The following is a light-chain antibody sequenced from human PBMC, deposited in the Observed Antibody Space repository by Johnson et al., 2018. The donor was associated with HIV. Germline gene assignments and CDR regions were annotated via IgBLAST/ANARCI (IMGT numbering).Light chain of an antibody. V-gene: IGLV1-51*02. CDR1: SSNIGNNY. CDR3: GTWDSSLSADV. CDR2: ENN. Sequence: HSVLTQPPSVSAAPGQKVTISCSGSSSNIGNNYVSWYQQLPGTAPKLLIYENNKRTSGIPDRFSGSKYGTSATLGITGLKTGDEADYYCGTWDSSLSADVFGTGTKVTVL. J-gene: IGLJ1*01.